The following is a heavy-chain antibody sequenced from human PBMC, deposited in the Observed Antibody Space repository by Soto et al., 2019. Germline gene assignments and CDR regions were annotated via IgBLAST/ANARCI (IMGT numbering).Heavy chain of an antibody. CDR2: IYQSGST. V-gene: IGHV4-38-2*02. CDR1: GFSISSGYW. J-gene: IGHJ5*02. Sequence: KTSETLSLTCAVSGFSISSGYWWGWIRQPPGKGLEWIGSIYQSGSTYYNPSLQSRVTLSVDTSKNQFSLKLRSATAADTAVYYCARDVWGRGGRGSHYWFAPWGQGTLVTVSS. D-gene: IGHD1-26*01. CDR3: ARDVWGRGGRGSHYWFAP.